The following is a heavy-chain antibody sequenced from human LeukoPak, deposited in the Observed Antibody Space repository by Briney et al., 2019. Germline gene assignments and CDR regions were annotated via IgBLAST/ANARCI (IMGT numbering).Heavy chain of an antibody. CDR1: GFTFSSYG. Sequence: GGSLRLSCAASGFTFSSYGMHWVRQAPGKGLEGVAFIRYDGSNKYYADSVKGRFTISRDNSKNTLYLQMNSLRAEDTAVYYCAKVKTKKAAAAFDYWGQGTLVTVSS. V-gene: IGHV3-30*02. CDR2: IRYDGSNK. CDR3: AKVKTKKAAAAFDY. J-gene: IGHJ4*02. D-gene: IGHD6-13*01.